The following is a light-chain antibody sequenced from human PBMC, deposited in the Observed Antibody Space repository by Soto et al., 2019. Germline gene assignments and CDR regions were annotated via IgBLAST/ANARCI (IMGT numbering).Light chain of an antibody. CDR1: SSDVGGYNY. V-gene: IGLV2-14*01. CDR2: EVT. Sequence: QSALTKPASVSGSPGQSITISCTGTSSDVGGYNYVSWYQQHPGKAPKVMIYEVTTRPSGVSNRFSGSKSGNTASLTISGLQAEDEADYYCSSYTSSSTWVFGGGTQLTVL. CDR3: SSYTSSSTWV. J-gene: IGLJ3*02.